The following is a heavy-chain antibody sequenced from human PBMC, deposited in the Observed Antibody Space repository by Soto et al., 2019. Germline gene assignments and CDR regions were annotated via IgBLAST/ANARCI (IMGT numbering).Heavy chain of an antibody. J-gene: IGHJ5*02. Sequence: ASVKVSCKASGYSFTNNDVSWVRQATGQGLEWMGRMNPGSGDTGYAQKFQGRVTMTRDISIATAYMELSSLRSDDTAIYYCARMATFGSLNWFDPWGQGTLVTVSS. CDR3: ARMATFGSLNWFDP. CDR2: MNPGSGDT. V-gene: IGHV1-8*01. CDR1: GYSFTNND. D-gene: IGHD3-16*01.